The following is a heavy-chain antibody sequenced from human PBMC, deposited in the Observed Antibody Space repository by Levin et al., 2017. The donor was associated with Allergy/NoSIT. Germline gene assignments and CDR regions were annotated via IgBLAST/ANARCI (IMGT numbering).Heavy chain of an antibody. CDR3: AKDGGGPGYNWFDP. CDR2: IIPIFGTT. Sequence: SVKVSCKASGGAYSSYSISWVRQAPGQGLEWMGAIIPIFGTTDYAQRFQGRVTITAYESTRTVYMEVRSLIFDATAVYYCAKDGGGPGYNWFDPWGQGTLVTVSS. V-gene: IGHV1-69*13. CDR1: GGAYSSYS. D-gene: IGHD4-23*01. J-gene: IGHJ5*02.